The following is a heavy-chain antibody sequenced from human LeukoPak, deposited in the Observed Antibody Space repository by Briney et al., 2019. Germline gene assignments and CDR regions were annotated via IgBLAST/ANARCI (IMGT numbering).Heavy chain of an antibody. CDR1: GFTFSNYT. D-gene: IGHD3-22*01. Sequence: GGSLRLSCAASGFTFSNYTMNWVRQAPGKGLVWVSRINTDGSSTSYADSVKGRFTISRDNAKNTLYLQMNSLRAEDTAVYYCARDPLYYYDSSGYYFDYWGQGTLVTVSS. CDR3: ARDPLYYYDSSGYYFDY. J-gene: IGHJ4*02. V-gene: IGHV3-74*01. CDR2: INTDGSST.